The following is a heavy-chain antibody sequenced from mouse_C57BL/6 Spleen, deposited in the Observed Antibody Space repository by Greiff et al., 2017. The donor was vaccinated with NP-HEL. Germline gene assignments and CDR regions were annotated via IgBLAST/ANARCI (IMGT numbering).Heavy chain of an antibody. Sequence: QVQLQQPGAELVKPGASVKLSCKASGYTFTSYWMHWVKQRPGQGLEWIGMIHPNSGSTNYNAKFKSKATLTVDKSSSTAYMQLSSLTSEDSAVYYCARAQSTVVATRYDAMDYWGQGTSVTVSS. J-gene: IGHJ4*01. CDR3: ARAQSTVVATRYDAMDY. CDR1: GYTFTSYW. V-gene: IGHV1-64*01. D-gene: IGHD1-1*01. CDR2: IHPNSGST.